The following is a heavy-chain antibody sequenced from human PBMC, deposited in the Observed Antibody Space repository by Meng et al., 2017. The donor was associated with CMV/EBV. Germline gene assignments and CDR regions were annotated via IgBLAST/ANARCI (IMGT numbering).Heavy chain of an antibody. CDR3: TRAIIAPHHYGSGNYFRWFDP. Sequence: GESLKISCTASGFTFSNYEMNWVRQAPGKGLEWVGFIRSKAFGGTTEYATSVKGRFTISRDDSKTIAYLQMNSLKIEDTAVYYCTRAIIAPHHYGSGNYFRWFDPWGQGTLVTVSS. D-gene: IGHD3-10*01. CDR2: IRSKAFGGTT. CDR1: GFTFSNYE. J-gene: IGHJ5*02. V-gene: IGHV3-49*04.